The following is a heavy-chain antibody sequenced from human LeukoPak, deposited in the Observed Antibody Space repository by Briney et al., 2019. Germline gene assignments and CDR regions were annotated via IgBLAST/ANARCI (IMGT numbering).Heavy chain of an antibody. CDR2: ISSSSSYI. Sequence: GGSLRLSCAASGFTFSSHSMNWVRQAPGKGLEWVSSISSSSSYIYYADSVKGRFTISRDNAKNSLYLQMNSLRAEDTAVYYCARARHKDNVVVVAKENWFDPWGQGTLVTVSS. D-gene: IGHD2-15*01. V-gene: IGHV3-21*01. J-gene: IGHJ5*02. CDR1: GFTFSSHS. CDR3: ARARHKDNVVVVAKENWFDP.